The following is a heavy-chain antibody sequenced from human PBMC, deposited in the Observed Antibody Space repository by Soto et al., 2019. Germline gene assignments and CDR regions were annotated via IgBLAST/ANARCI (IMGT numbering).Heavy chain of an antibody. J-gene: IGHJ5*02. CDR3: ARLIGRDWFDP. Sequence: QVQLQESGPGLVKPSETLSLTCTVSGGSISNYYWSWIRQPPGKGLEWIGYIYYSGNTNYNPSLKIRVIISVDMSKNQFSLKLSSVTAGDTAVYYCARLIGRDWFDPWGQGTLVTVSS. V-gene: IGHV4-59*08. CDR2: IYYSGNT. CDR1: GGSISNYY.